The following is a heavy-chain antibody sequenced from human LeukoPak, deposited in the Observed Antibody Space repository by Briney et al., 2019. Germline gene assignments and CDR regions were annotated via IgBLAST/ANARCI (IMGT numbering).Heavy chain of an antibody. CDR1: GGPVSSGSYY. CDR2: IYYSGST. V-gene: IGHV4-61*01. D-gene: IGHD1/OR15-1a*01. CDR3: AREITGTTTWFDP. J-gene: IGHJ5*02. Sequence: ASETLSLTCTVSGGPVSSGSYYWSWIRQPPGKGLEWIGYIYYSGSTNYNPSLKSRVTISVDTSKNQFSLKLSSVTAADTAVYYCAREITGTTTWFDPWGQGTLVTVSS.